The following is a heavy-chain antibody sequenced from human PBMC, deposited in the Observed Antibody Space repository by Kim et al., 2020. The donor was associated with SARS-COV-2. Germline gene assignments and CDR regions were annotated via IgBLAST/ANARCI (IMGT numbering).Heavy chain of an antibody. CDR1: GFTFDDYA. V-gene: IGHV3-9*01. CDR3: AKDMYSSSSYYFDY. Sequence: GGSLRLSCAASGFTFDDYAMHWVRQAPGKGLEWVSGISWNSGSIGYADSVKGRFTISRDNAKNSLYLQMNSLRAEDTALYYCAKDMYSSSSYYFDYWGQG. J-gene: IGHJ4*02. D-gene: IGHD6-6*01. CDR2: ISWNSGSI.